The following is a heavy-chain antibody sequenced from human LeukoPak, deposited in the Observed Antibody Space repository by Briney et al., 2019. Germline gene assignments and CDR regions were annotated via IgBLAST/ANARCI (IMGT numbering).Heavy chain of an antibody. CDR1: GGTFSNYA. CDR2: IIPILGIA. CDR3: AIPPYYYDSSGYGEDDAFDI. V-gene: IGHV1-69*04. J-gene: IGHJ3*02. D-gene: IGHD3-22*01. Sequence: GSSVKVSCKASGGTFSNYAISWVRQAPGQGLEWMGRIIPILGIANYAQKFQGRVTITADKSTSTAYMELSSLRSEDTAVYYCAIPPYYYDSSGYGEDDAFDIWGQGTMVTVSS.